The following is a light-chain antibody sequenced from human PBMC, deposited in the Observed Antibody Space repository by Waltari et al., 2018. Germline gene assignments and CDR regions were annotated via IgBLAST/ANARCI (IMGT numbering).Light chain of an antibody. Sequence: CRASHRFTYNYFTWCQRKPGQAPRLRVYGASARATGIPDRFSGSGSGTDFTLTISRLEPEDFAVYYCQQYGYSSWTFGQGTKVEIK. CDR2: GAS. CDR3: QQYGYSSWT. V-gene: IGKV3-20*01. J-gene: IGKJ1*01. CDR1: HRFTYNY.